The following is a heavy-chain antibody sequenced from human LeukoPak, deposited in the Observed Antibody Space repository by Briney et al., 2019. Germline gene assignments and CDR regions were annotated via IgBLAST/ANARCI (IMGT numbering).Heavy chain of an antibody. J-gene: IGHJ6*03. CDR3: ARGVGVCSSTSCYDYYYYMDV. D-gene: IGHD2-2*01. Sequence: GASVKVSCKASGGTFSSYAISWVRQAPGQGLEWMGGIIPIFGTANYAQKFKGRVTITTDESTSTAYMELSSLRSEDTAVYYCARGVGVCSSTSCYDYYYYMDVWGKGTTVTVSS. CDR2: IIPIFGTA. V-gene: IGHV1-69*05. CDR1: GGTFSSYA.